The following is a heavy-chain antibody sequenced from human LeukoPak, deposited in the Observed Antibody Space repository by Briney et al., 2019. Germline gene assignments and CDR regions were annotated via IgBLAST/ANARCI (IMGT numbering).Heavy chain of an antibody. CDR2: FDPEDGET. CDR1: GYTLTELS. CDR3: ARAVSGWFGMDV. V-gene: IGHV1-24*01. J-gene: IGHJ6*04. Sequence: ASVKVSCKVSGYTLTELSMHWVRQAPGKGLEWMGGFDPEDGETIYARKFQGRVTMTEDTSTDTAYMELCSLRSEDTAVYYCARAVSGWFGMDVWGKGTTVTVSS. D-gene: IGHD3-10*01.